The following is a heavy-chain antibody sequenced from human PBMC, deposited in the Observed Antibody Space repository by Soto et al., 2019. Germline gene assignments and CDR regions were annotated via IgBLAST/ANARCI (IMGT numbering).Heavy chain of an antibody. CDR2: INSDGSST. Sequence: EVQLVESGGGLVQPGGSLRLSCAASGFTFSSYWMHWVRQAPGKGLVWVSRINSDGSSTSYADSVKGRFTIARDNAKNTLYLQMNSLRAEDTAVYYCARGAPFLEWLYWGQGTLGTVSS. V-gene: IGHV3-74*01. CDR1: GFTFSSYW. J-gene: IGHJ4*02. D-gene: IGHD3-3*02. CDR3: ARGAPFLEWLY.